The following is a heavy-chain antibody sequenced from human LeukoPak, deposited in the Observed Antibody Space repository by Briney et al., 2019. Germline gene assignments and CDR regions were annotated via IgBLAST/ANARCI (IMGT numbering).Heavy chain of an antibody. V-gene: IGHV3-23*01. D-gene: IGHD3-10*01. CDR2: ISGSGGGT. CDR3: AAIWFGELFSPEYFDL. Sequence: GGSLRLSCAASGFTFSSYAMSWVRQAPEKGLEWVSTISGSGGGTYYADSVKGRFTISRDNSKNTLYLQMNSVRAEDTAVYYCAAIWFGELFSPEYFDLWGRGTLVTVSS. CDR1: GFTFSSYA. J-gene: IGHJ2*01.